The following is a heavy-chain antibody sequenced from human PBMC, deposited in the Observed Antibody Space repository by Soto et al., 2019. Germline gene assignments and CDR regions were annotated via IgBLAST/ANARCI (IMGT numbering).Heavy chain of an antibody. V-gene: IGHV3-30*18. CDR3: VKAGTMAGTGTTPRSFDI. Sequence: QVQLVESGGGVVQPGRSLRLSCAASGFMFHAYGMHWVRQAPGKGLEWVAVISFDGSSQYYEESVKGRFTISRDNSKNTLYLQMHSLRAEDTAVYFCVKAGTMAGTGTTPRSFDIWGRGTMVTVSS. CDR2: ISFDGSSQ. D-gene: IGHD1-1*01. CDR1: GFMFHAYG. J-gene: IGHJ3*02.